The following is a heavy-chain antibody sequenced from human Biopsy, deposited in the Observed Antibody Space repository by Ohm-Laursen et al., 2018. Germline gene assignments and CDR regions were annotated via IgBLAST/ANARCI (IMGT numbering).Heavy chain of an antibody. CDR3: ARDYQPTIITIHYYYYGMDV. CDR2: INPYNSDT. Sequence: SVKVSCKASGYTFINYGFSWVRQAPGQGLEWMGWINPYNSDTNYAQKLQGRVTMTTDTSTSTAYMELRSLRSDDTAVYYCARDYQPTIITIHYYYYGMDVWGQGTTVTVSS. CDR1: GYTFINYG. D-gene: IGHD2-2*01. J-gene: IGHJ6*02. V-gene: IGHV1-18*01.